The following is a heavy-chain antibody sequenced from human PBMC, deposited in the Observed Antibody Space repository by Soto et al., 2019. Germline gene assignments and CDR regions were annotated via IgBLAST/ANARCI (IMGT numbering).Heavy chain of an antibody. D-gene: IGHD2-21*01. J-gene: IGHJ4*02. V-gene: IGHV4-34*01. CDR1: GGSFSGYY. Sequence: SETLSLTCAVYGGSFSGYYWTWIRQPPGKGLEWIGEINHTGSTDYNPSLKSRVTISVDTSKNQFSLKLSSVTAADTAVYYCARGIPRGEPDKYYLDSWGQGALVTVSS. CDR2: INHTGST. CDR3: ARGIPRGEPDKYYLDS.